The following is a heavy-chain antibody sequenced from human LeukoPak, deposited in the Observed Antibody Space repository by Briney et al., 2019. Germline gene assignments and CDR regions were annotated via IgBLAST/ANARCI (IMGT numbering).Heavy chain of an antibody. V-gene: IGHV3-30*14. CDR2: ISYDGSNK. Sequence: PGGSLRLSCAASGFTFSSYEMNWVRQAPGKGLEWVAVISYDGSNKYYADSVKGRFTISRDNSKNTLYLQMNSLRAEDTAVYYCARDREDIVVVPAATSNYYYYYYMDVWGKGTTVTISS. CDR3: ARDREDIVVVPAATSNYYYYYYMDV. J-gene: IGHJ6*03. CDR1: GFTFSSYE. D-gene: IGHD2-2*01.